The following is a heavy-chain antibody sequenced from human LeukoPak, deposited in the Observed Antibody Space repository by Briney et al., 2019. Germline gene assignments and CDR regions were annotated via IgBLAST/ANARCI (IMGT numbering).Heavy chain of an antibody. V-gene: IGHV3-21*01. J-gene: IGHJ4*02. D-gene: IGHD1-26*01. CDR2: ISSSGSYI. Sequence: GGSLRLSCAASGFTFSSYSMNWVRQAPGKGLEWVSSISSSGSYIYYADSVKGRFTISRDNAKNSLYLQMNSLRAEDTAVCYCAKAIEEGYSGSQFDYWGQGTLVTVSS. CDR3: AKAIEEGYSGSQFDY. CDR1: GFTFSSYS.